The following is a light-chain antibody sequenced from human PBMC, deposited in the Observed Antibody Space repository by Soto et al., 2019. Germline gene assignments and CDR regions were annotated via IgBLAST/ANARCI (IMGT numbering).Light chain of an antibody. CDR1: QSISSH. CDR3: QQSYSTLIT. Sequence: DIQMTQSPSSLSASVGDRVTLTCRASQSISSHLNWYQQKPGKAPKLLIYAASSLSGGVPSRFSGSGSGTDFTLTISSLQPEDFATYYCQQSYSTLITFGQGTRLEIK. J-gene: IGKJ5*01. CDR2: AAS. V-gene: IGKV1-39*01.